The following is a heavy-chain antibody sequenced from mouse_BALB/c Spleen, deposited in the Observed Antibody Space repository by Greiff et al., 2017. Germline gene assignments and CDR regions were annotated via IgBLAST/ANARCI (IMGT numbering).Heavy chain of an antibody. CDR1: GFTFSSYA. V-gene: IGHV5-6-5*01. CDR2: ISSGGST. J-gene: IGHJ2*01. CDR3: ARVNGNYYFDY. D-gene: IGHD2-1*01. Sequence: DVQLVESGGGLVKPGGSLKLSCAASGFTFSSYAMSWVRQTPEKRLEWVASISSGGSTYYPDSVKGRFTISRDNARNILYLQMSSLRSEDTAMYYCARVNGNYYFDYWGQGTTLTVSS.